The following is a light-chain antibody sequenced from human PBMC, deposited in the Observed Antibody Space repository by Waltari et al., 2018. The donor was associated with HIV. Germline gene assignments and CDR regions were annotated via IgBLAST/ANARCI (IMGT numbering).Light chain of an antibody. J-gene: IGLJ1*01. CDR1: NIGSES. CDR2: DDS. V-gene: IGLV3-21*02. CDR3: QVWDSSSDRYV. Sequence: SYVLTQPPSVSVAPGQTARITCGGNNIGSESVHWHQQKPGQAPVVVVYDDSDRPSGIPERFSGSNSGNTATLTVSRVEAGDEADYYCQVWDSSSDRYVFGTGTKVTVL.